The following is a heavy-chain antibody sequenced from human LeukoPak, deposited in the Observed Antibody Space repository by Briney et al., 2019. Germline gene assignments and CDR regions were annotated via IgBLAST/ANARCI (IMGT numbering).Heavy chain of an antibody. CDR1: GFTFTSHW. CDR3: ARGMILGAYWYFDL. J-gene: IGHJ2*01. CDR2: VNNDGSGK. D-gene: IGHD3/OR15-3a*01. Sequence: GGSLRLSCAASGFTFTSHWMHWVRQTPGKGLAWVSRVNNDGSGKSYVDSVKGRFIISRDNAKNTVFLQMDSLRVEDTAVYYCARGMILGAYWYFDLWGRGTLLTVSS. V-gene: IGHV3-74*01.